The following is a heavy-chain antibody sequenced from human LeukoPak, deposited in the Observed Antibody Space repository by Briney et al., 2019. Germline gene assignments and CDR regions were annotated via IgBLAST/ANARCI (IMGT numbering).Heavy chain of an antibody. CDR1: GFTFSSYS. CDR2: ISSSSSYI. Sequence: GGSLRLSCAASGFTFSSYSMNWVRQAPGKWLEWVSSISSSSSYIYYADSVKGRFTISRDNAKNSLYLQMNSLRAEDTAVYYCARDRGIVVVSNWFDPWGQGTLVTVSS. J-gene: IGHJ5*02. V-gene: IGHV3-21*01. D-gene: IGHD2-21*01. CDR3: ARDRGIVVVSNWFDP.